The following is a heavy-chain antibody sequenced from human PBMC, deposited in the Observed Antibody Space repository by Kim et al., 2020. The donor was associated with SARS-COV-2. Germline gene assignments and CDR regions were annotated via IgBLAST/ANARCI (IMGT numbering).Heavy chain of an antibody. CDR2: IVPLLDST. V-gene: IGHV1-69*13. J-gene: IGHJ6*02. Sequence: SVKVSCKVSGGSFKIYGINWVRLAPGQGLEWMGAIVPLLDSTNYAQKFQGRVTINADDSTATVYMEMRSLRSDDMAVYYCATTRNRNSGSYGMDVWGQG. CDR3: ATTRNRNSGSYGMDV. CDR1: GGSFKIYG. D-gene: IGHD1-7*01.